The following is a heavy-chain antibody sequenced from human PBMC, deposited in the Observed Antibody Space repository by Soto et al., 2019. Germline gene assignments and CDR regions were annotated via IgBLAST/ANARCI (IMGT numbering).Heavy chain of an antibody. D-gene: IGHD6-19*01. J-gene: IGHJ4*02. CDR3: WRGLGGGWYYFDY. CDR1: GYTFTSYG. Sequence: QVQLVQSGVEVKKPGASVKVSCKASGYTFTSYGIGWVRQAPGQGLEWMGWITVNSGNTNYPQKLQGRVTMTTDTSTSTAYMELRSLTSDDTALFYCWRGLGGGWYYFDYWGQGTLVTVSS. V-gene: IGHV1-18*01. CDR2: ITVNSGNT.